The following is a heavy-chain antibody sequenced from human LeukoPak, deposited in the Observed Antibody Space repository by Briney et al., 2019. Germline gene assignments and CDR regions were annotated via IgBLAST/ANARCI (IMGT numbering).Heavy chain of an antibody. D-gene: IGHD2-2*01. CDR1: GFTFSSYS. CDR2: ISSFGGTI. J-gene: IGHJ3*02. CDR3: ARVKYAGAFDI. Sequence: GGSLRLSCVASGFTFSSYSMNWVRQAPGKGLEWISYISSFGGTIYYADSVKGRFTISRDNAKNSLCLQMNSLRAEDTAVYYCARVKYAGAFDIWGQGTMVTVSS. V-gene: IGHV3-48*01.